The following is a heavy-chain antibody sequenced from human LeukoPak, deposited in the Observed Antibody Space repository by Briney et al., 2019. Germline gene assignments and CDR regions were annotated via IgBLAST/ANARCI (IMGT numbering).Heavy chain of an antibody. CDR2: IYYSVST. J-gene: IGHJ4*02. V-gene: IGHV4-39*01. CDR1: GGSIGSKRYY. D-gene: IGHD3-3*01. CDR3: LVDFWSAKHFDN. Sequence: SETLSLTCTVSGGSIGSKRYYSGWISQPPRRGMEWIGTIYYSVSTYYNPSLKSRVTISVDTSKNQFSLKLSSVTAADTAVYYCLVDFWSAKHFDNWGQGTLVTVSS.